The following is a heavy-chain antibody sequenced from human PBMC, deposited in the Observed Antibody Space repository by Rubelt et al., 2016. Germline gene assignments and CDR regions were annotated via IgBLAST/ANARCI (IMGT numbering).Heavy chain of an antibody. Sequence: KPGGSLRLSCAASGFTFSDYYMSWIRQAPGKGLEWVSYISSSGSTIYYADSVKGRFTISRDNAKNSLYLQMNSLRAEDTAVYYCARETGYPNLVTFHGDVWGQGTLVTVSS. V-gene: IGHV3-11*01. CDR3: ARETGYPNLVTFHGDV. J-gene: IGHJ4*02. CDR1: GFTFSDYY. CDR2: ISSSGSTI. D-gene: IGHD3-9*01.